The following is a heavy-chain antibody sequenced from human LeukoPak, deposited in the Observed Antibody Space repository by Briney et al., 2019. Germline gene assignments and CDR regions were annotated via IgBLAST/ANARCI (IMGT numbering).Heavy chain of an antibody. CDR2: IQYDGANK. CDR3: VKDTDYGTNPPVGY. CDR1: GYSFSNFA. D-gene: IGHD4-17*01. Sequence: PGGSLRLSCAASGYSFSNFAMSWVRQVPGKGLEWVTFIQYDGANKYYTDSVKGRFTISRDDSKNTVSLQMNSLRTEDTAVYYCVKDTDYGTNPPVGYWGLGTLVTVSS. V-gene: IGHV3-30*02. J-gene: IGHJ4*02.